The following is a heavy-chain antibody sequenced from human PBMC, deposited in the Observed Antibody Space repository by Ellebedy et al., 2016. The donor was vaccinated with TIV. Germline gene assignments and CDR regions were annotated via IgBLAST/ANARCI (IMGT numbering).Heavy chain of an antibody. Sequence: GESLKISXKASGFTFSSHAMSWVRQAPGKGLEWVSAITLRGDTHYAESVRGRFTVSRDNSKNSLFLQMNSLRADDAAVYYCAKTSPYGTGWYGANDYWGQGALVAVSS. CDR2: ITLRGDT. D-gene: IGHD6-13*01. CDR1: GFTFSSHA. V-gene: IGHV3-23*01. J-gene: IGHJ4*02. CDR3: AKTSPYGTGWYGANDY.